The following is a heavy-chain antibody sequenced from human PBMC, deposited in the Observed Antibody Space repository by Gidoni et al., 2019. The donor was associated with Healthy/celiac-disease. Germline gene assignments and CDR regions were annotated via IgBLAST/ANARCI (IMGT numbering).Heavy chain of an antibody. CDR2: INHSGST. V-gene: IGHV4-34*01. CDR3: ARGLGDSSGYSDY. Sequence: QVQLQQWGAGLLKPSETLSLTCAVYGGSFSGYYWSWIGQPPGKGLEWIGEINHSGSTNYNPSLKSRVTISVDTSKNQFSLKLSSVTAADTAVYYCARGLGDSSGYSDYWGQGTLVTVSS. D-gene: IGHD3-22*01. CDR1: GGSFSGYY. J-gene: IGHJ4*02.